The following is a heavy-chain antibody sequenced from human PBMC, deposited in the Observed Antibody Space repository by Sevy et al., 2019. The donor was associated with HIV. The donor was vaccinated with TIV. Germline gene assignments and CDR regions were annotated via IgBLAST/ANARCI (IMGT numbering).Heavy chain of an antibody. CDR2: IRYDGSNK. CDR1: GFTFSSYG. J-gene: IGHJ6*02. V-gene: IGHV3-30*02. CDR3: AKDGGSGSYDYYYGMDV. D-gene: IGHD1-26*01. Sequence: GGSLRLSCAASGFTFSSYGMHWVRQAPGKGLEWVAFIRYDGSNKYYADSVKGRFTISRGNSKNTLYLQMNSLRAEDTAVYYCAKDGGSGSYDYYYGMDVWGQGTTVTVSS.